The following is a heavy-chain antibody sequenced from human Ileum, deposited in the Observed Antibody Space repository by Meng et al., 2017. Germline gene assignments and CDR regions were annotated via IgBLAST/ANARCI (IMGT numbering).Heavy chain of an antibody. CDR2: VFYTGGT. CDR1: GGSFNNDY. Sequence: QVQLQQWGAGLLKPSETLYLTCAVYGGSFNNDYWNWIRQPPGKGLEWIGEVFYTGGTKYNPSLQSRVTISIDTSKKQLSLNLTSATAADTALYYCVTGTLRGGVDWGQGILVTVSS. D-gene: IGHD3-10*01. V-gene: IGHV4-34*12. J-gene: IGHJ4*02. CDR3: VTGTLRGGVD.